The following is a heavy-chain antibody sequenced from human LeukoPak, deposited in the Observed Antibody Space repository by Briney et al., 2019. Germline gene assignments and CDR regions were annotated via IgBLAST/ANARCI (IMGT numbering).Heavy chain of an antibody. J-gene: IGHJ3*02. CDR2: IYYSGST. D-gene: IGHD3-3*01. V-gene: IGHV4-31*03. CDR3: ARGSRFLEWLDAFDI. Sequence: SQTLSLTCTVSGGSISSGGYYWSWIRQHPGKGLEWIGYIYYSGSTYYNPSLKSRVTISVDTSKNQFSLKLSSVTAADTAVYYCARGSRFLEWLDAFDIWGQGTMVTVSS. CDR1: GGSISSGGYY.